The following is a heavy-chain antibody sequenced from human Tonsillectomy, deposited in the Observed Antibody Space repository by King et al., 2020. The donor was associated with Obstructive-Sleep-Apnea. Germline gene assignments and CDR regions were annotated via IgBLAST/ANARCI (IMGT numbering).Heavy chain of an antibody. Sequence: VQLQQSGPGLVKPSQTLSLTCAISGDSVSSNSAAWNWIRQSPSRGLEWLGRTYYRSKWYNDYAVSVKSRITINPDPSKNQFSLQLNSVTPEDTAVYYCARDSGYDSVEATRNYVDYWGQGTLVTVSS. V-gene: IGHV6-1*01. J-gene: IGHJ4*02. D-gene: IGHD5-12*01. CDR1: GDSVSSNSAA. CDR3: ARDSGYDSVEATRNYVDY. CDR2: TYYRSKWYN.